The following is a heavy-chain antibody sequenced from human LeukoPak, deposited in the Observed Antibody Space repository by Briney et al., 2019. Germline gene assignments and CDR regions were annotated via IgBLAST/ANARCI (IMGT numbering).Heavy chain of an antibody. CDR2: IYTSGRT. CDR3: ARLSTVTTSFDY. J-gene: IGHJ4*02. CDR1: GGSISYYY. D-gene: IGHD4-11*01. V-gene: IGHV4-4*07. Sequence: SSETLSLTCTVSGGSISYYYWNWIRQPAGKGLEWIGRIYTSGRTYYNPSLKSRVSMSVDTSKNQFSLKLSSVTAADTAVYYCARLSTVTTSFDYWGQGTLVTVSS.